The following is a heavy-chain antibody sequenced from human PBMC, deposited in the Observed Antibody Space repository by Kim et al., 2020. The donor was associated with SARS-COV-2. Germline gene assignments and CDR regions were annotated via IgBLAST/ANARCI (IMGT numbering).Heavy chain of an antibody. J-gene: IGHJ3*02. CDR1: GFTFSSYW. D-gene: IGHD3-10*01. CDR3: ARVGGSGGYYAFPPAFDM. Sequence: GGSLRLSCVASGFTFSSYWMHWVRQVPGKGLVWVSRINIDGGETSYADSVKGRFTISRDNAKKTLYLQMNSLRAEDTAVYLCARVGGSGGYYAFPPAFDMWGQGTMVTVSS. V-gene: IGHV3-74*01. CDR2: INIDGGET.